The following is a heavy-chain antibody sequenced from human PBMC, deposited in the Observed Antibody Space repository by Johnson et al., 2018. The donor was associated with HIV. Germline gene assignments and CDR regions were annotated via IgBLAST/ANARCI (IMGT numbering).Heavy chain of an antibody. V-gene: IGHV3-11*01. J-gene: IGHJ3*02. CDR3: AIVSEYSYGWVSPAFDI. CDR2: ISSSGTTI. Sequence: QVQLMESGGGLIQPGGSLRLSCAASGFTVSSNYMSWVRQAPRKGLEWVSYISSSGTTIYYADSVKGRVTIPRDNATTPLYLEMNSLRAEDTSVYYGAIVSEYSYGWVSPAFDICGQGTMVTFSS. CDR1: GFTVSSNY. D-gene: IGHD5-18*01.